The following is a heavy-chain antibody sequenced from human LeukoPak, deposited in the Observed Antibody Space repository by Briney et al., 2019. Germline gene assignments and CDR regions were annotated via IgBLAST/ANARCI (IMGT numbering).Heavy chain of an antibody. CDR1: GGSFSGYY. D-gene: IGHD6-13*01. CDR2: INHSGST. V-gene: IGHV4-34*01. CDR3: ATLGKSSSWDPNFDY. Sequence: SETLSLTCAVYGGSFSGYYWSWIRQPPGKGLEWIGEINHSGSTNYNPSLKSRVTISVDTSKNQFSLKLSSVTAADTAVYYCATLGKSSSWDPNFDYCGQGTLVTVSS. J-gene: IGHJ4*02.